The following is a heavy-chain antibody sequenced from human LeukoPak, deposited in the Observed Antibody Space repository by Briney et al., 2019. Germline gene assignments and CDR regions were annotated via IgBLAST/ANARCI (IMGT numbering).Heavy chain of an antibody. CDR1: GFTFSTYW. J-gene: IGHJ4*02. Sequence: GGSLRLSCAASGFTFSTYWMSWVRQAPGKGLEWVANIKQDGSEKYYVDSVKGRFTISRENAKNSLYMQMIKLRAEDTAVYYCATSRRDGYGYRALELPPSPVDWGQGTLVTVSS. CDR2: IKQDGSEK. V-gene: IGHV3-7*01. D-gene: IGHD5-18*01. CDR3: ATSRRDGYGYRALELPPSPVD.